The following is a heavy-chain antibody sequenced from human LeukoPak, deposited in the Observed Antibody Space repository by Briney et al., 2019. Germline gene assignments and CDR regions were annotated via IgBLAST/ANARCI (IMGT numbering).Heavy chain of an antibody. J-gene: IGHJ4*02. CDR3: ARSEQQLVEGNGHDY. CDR2: INHSGST. D-gene: IGHD6-13*01. Sequence: NPSETLSLTCAVYGLSFSGYYWSWIRQPPGKGLEWIGEINHSGSTNYNPSLKSRVTISVDTSKNQFSLKLSSVTAADTAVYYCARSEQQLVEGNGHDYWGQGTLVTVSS. CDR1: GLSFSGYY. V-gene: IGHV4-34*01.